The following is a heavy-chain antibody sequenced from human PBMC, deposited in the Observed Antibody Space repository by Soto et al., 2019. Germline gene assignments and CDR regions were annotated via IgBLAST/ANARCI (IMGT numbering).Heavy chain of an antibody. Sequence: GGSLRLSCAASGFTLGSYCMSWVRQAPGKGLEWVANIKQDGSGTDYVDSVKGRFTISRDNAKNSLYLQMNSLRAEDTAVYYCAKDVRGQDAFDIWGQGTMVTVS. V-gene: IGHV3-7*01. CDR2: IKQDGSGT. CDR1: GFTLGSYC. D-gene: IGHD2-15*01. CDR3: AKDVRGQDAFDI. J-gene: IGHJ3*02.